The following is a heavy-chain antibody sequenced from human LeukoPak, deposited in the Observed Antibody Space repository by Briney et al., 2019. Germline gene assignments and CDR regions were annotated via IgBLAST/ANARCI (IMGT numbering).Heavy chain of an antibody. CDR1: GFTFSSYE. J-gene: IGHJ3*02. Sequence: GGSLRLSCAASGFTFSSYEMNWVRQAPGKGLEWISHISSSGGRIYYADSVKGRFTISRDNAKNSLYLQMNGLRVEDTAVYYCARGNWIGAFDIWGQGTMVTVSS. CDR3: ARGNWIGAFDI. V-gene: IGHV3-48*03. CDR2: ISSSGGRI. D-gene: IGHD3-3*01.